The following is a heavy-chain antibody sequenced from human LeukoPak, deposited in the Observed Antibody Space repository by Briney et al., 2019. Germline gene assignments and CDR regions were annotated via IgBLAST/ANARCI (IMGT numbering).Heavy chain of an antibody. D-gene: IGHD3-10*01. CDR3: ASLGLLWFGESGDY. J-gene: IGHJ4*02. Sequence: SETLFLTCAVSGYSISSGYYWGWIRQPPGKGLEWIGSIYHSGSTYYNPSLKSRVTISVDTSKNQFSLKLSSVTAADTAVYYCASLGLLWFGESGDYWGQGTLVTVSS. CDR2: IYHSGST. V-gene: IGHV4-38-2*01. CDR1: GYSISSGYY.